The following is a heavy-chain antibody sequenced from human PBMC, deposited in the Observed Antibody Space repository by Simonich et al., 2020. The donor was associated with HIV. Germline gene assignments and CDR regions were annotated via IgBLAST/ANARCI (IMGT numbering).Heavy chain of an antibody. CDR3: AREGAMLDDAFDV. J-gene: IGHJ3*01. V-gene: IGHV1-2*07. Sequence: QVQLVQSGAEVKNPGASVKVSCKASGYTFTDNPMHWVRHAPGQGLEWIGWINPKSGGADYAHNFKGRVTMTSDTSMSTAYMELSSLTSDDTAVYFCAREGAMLDDAFDVWGQGTMLTVSS. CDR2: INPKSGGA. CDR1: GYTFTDNP. D-gene: IGHD3-10*02.